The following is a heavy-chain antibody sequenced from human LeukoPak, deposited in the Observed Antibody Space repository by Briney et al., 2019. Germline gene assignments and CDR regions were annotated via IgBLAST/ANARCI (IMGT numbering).Heavy chain of an antibody. D-gene: IGHD6-13*01. CDR1: GFTFSSYW. CDR3: AREGSSSWNLVYYYYYYMDV. J-gene: IGHJ6*03. Sequence: GGSLRLSCAASGFTFSSYWMSWVRQAPGKGLEWVANIKQDGSEKYYVDSVKGRFTISRDNAKNSLYLQMNSLRAEDTAVYYCAREGSSSWNLVYYYYYYMDVWGKGTTVTISS. V-gene: IGHV3-7*01. CDR2: IKQDGSEK.